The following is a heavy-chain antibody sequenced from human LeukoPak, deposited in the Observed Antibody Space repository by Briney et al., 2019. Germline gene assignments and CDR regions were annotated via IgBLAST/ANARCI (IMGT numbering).Heavy chain of an antibody. CDR1: GDSFDDYY. J-gene: IGHJ4*02. Sequence: SETLSLTCAVSGDSFDDYYWAWVRQTPGKGLGWIGEINHSGYTNDSPSLKSRVTLSIDTSRKQFSLNLRSVTVADAGTYYCTRMTTGHDYWGQGTLVTVSS. CDR3: TRMTTGHDY. CDR2: INHSGYT. D-gene: IGHD4-17*01. V-gene: IGHV4-34*01.